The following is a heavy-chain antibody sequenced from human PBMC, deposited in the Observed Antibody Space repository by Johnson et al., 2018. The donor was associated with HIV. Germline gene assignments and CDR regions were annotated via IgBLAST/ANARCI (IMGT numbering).Heavy chain of an antibody. CDR3: ARELGYCSGGSCHDAFDI. CDR1: GFTFSSYP. V-gene: IGHV3-20*04. J-gene: IGHJ3*02. Sequence: MLLVESGGGLVKPGGSLRLSCAASGFTFSSYPMHWVRQAPGKGLEWVSGINWNGGRTGYADSVKGRFTISRDNAKNSLYLQMNSLRAEDTALYYCARELGYCSGGSCHDAFDIWGQGTMVTVSS. D-gene: IGHD2-15*01. CDR2: INWNGGRT.